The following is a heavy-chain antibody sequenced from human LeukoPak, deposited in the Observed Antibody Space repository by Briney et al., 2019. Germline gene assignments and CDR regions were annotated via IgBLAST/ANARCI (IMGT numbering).Heavy chain of an antibody. CDR3: ARDYRNYVFDY. CDR1: GGTFSSYT. V-gene: IGHV1-69*02. Sequence: SVKVSCKASGGTFSSYTISWVRQAPGQGLEWMGRIIPILGIANYAQKFQGRVTITADKSTSTAYMELSSLRSEDTAVYYCARDYRNYVFDYWGQGTLVTVSS. CDR2: IIPILGIA. D-gene: IGHD4-11*01. J-gene: IGHJ4*02.